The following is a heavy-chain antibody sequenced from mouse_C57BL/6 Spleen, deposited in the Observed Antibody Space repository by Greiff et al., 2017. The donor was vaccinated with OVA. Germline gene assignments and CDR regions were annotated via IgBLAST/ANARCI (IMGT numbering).Heavy chain of an antibody. Sequence: QVQLQQSGPGLVAPSQSLSITCTVSGFSLTSYGVHWVRQPPGKGLEWLVVIWSDGSTTYNSALKSRLSISKDNSKSQVFLKMNSLQTDDTAMYHCARQGDYVYYAMDYWGQGTSVTVSS. CDR3: ARQGDYVYYAMDY. CDR1: GFSLTSYG. CDR2: IWSDGST. J-gene: IGHJ4*01. D-gene: IGHD1-1*01. V-gene: IGHV2-6-1*01.